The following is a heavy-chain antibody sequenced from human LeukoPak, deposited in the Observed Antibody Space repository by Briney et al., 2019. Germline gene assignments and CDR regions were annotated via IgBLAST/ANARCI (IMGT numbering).Heavy chain of an antibody. J-gene: IGHJ4*02. V-gene: IGHV1-18*01. CDR1: GYTFTRYG. Sequence: GASVKVSCKASGYTFTRYGISWVRQAPGQGLEWMGWISAYNGNTNYAQKLQGRVTMTTDTSTSTAYMELRSLRSDDTAVYYCARDGVFIAVAGTSGYWGQGTLVTVSS. CDR3: ARDGVFIAVAGTSGY. D-gene: IGHD6-19*01. CDR2: ISAYNGNT.